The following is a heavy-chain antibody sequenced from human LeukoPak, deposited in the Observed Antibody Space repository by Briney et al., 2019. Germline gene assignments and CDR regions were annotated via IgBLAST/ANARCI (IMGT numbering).Heavy chain of an antibody. D-gene: IGHD6-19*01. CDR1: GYSISSGYY. CDR2: IYHSGST. Sequence: PSETLSLTCAVSGYSISSGYYWGWIRQPPGKGLEWIGGIYHSGSTYYNPSLKSRVTISVDTSKNQFSLKLSSVTAADTAVYYCAVRIAVKNFDYWGQGTLVTVSS. V-gene: IGHV4-38-2*01. J-gene: IGHJ4*02. CDR3: AVRIAVKNFDY.